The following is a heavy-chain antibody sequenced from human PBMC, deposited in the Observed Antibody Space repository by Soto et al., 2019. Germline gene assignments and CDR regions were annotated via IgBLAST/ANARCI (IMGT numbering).Heavy chain of an antibody. Sequence: VQLVESGGGVVQPGRSLRLSCAASGFTFSSDAMHWVRQAPGKGLEWVAVISYDGSNKYYADSVKGRFTISRDNSKNTLYLQMNSLRAEDTAVYYCARDRVMIVVVPGPGYFDYWGQGTLVTVSS. J-gene: IGHJ4*02. CDR3: ARDRVMIVVVPGPGYFDY. D-gene: IGHD3-22*01. V-gene: IGHV3-30-3*01. CDR2: ISYDGSNK. CDR1: GFTFSSDA.